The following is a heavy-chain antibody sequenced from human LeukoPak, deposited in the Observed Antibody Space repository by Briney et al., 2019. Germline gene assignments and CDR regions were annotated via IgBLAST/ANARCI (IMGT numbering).Heavy chain of an antibody. CDR2: IYYSGST. D-gene: IGHD4-11*01. V-gene: IGHV4-39*01. CDR3: ARQKPTDWFDP. J-gene: IGHJ5*02. CDR1: GGSISSSSYY. Sequence: PSETLSLTCTVSGGSISSSSYYWGWIRQPPGKGLEWIGSIYYSGSTYYNPSLKSRVTISVDTSKNQFSLKLSSVTAADTAVYYCARQKPTDWFDPWGQGTLVTVSS.